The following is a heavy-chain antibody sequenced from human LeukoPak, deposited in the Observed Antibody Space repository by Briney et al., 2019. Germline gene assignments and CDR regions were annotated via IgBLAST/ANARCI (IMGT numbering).Heavy chain of an antibody. D-gene: IGHD1-26*01. Sequence: GSLRLSCTASGVTFGDYAMSWVRQAPGKGLEWVGFIRSKAYGGTAEYAASVKGRFTISRDDSKNTLYLQMNSLKTEDTAVYYCTTDLSSIVGATFFDYWGQGTLVTVSS. CDR2: IRSKAYGGTA. V-gene: IGHV3-49*04. CDR3: TTDLSSIVGATFFDY. J-gene: IGHJ4*02. CDR1: GVTFGDYA.